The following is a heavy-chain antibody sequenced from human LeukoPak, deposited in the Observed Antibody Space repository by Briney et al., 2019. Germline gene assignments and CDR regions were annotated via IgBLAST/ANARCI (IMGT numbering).Heavy chain of an antibody. CDR1: GDSIGTYY. Sequence: ASETLSLTCTVSGDSIGTYYWSWIRRPPGKGLEGSGHVYYAGITDYNPSLQSRVTISVDPSRNQLSLKLNSVTAADTAVYYCARQGYKSGWYPTFDFWGPGTQVIVSS. J-gene: IGHJ4*02. V-gene: IGHV4-59*01. CDR2: VYYAGIT. CDR3: ARQGYKSGWYPTFDF. D-gene: IGHD6-19*01.